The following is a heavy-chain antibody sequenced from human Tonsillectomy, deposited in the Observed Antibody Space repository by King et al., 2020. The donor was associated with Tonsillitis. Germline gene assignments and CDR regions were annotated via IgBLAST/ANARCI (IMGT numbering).Heavy chain of an antibody. CDR1: GFSLSTSGVG. CDR3: AHRSGADYGDYWGVGAFDI. V-gene: IGHV2-5*01. J-gene: IGHJ3*02. Sequence: QLTLKESGPTLVKPTQTLTLTCTFSGFSLSTSGVGVGWIRQPPGQALEWLALIYWNDDKRYSPSLKSRLTITKDTSKNEAVLTMTNMDPVDTATYYCAHRSGADYGDYWGVGAFDIWGQGTMVTVSS. CDR2: IYWNDDK. D-gene: IGHD4-17*01.